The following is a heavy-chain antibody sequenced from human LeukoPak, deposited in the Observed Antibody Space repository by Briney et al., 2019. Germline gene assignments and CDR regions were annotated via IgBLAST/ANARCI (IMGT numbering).Heavy chain of an antibody. Sequence: SLRLSCAASGFTFDDYAMHWVRQAPGKGLEWVSGISWNNGSIGFADSVKGRFTISRDNAKNSLYLQMNSLRAEDTALYYCAKDRGVVPAAMDYWGQGTLVTVSS. CDR3: AKDRGVVPAAMDY. CDR2: ISWNNGSI. CDR1: GFTFDDYA. V-gene: IGHV3-9*01. J-gene: IGHJ4*02. D-gene: IGHD2-2*01.